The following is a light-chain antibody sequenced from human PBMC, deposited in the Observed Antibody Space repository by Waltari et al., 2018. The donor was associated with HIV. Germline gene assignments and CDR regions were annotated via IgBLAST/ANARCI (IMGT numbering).Light chain of an antibody. CDR1: QSLVHSDGNTY. J-gene: IGKJ1*01. CDR3: MQATQFPWT. CDR2: EIS. Sequence: DIVMTQTPLSSPVTLGQPASISCRSSQSLVHSDGNTYLSWLQQRPGQPPRLLIYEISNRFSGVPARFSGSGAGTDFTLEISRLEAEDVGVYYCMQATQFPWTFGQGTKVEIK. V-gene: IGKV2-24*01.